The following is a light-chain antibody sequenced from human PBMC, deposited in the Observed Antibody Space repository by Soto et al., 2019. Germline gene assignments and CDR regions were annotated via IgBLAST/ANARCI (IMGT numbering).Light chain of an antibody. J-gene: IGLJ3*02. V-gene: IGLV2-14*01. CDR3: SSYTSSSTRV. Sequence: QSALTQPASVSGSPGQSITISCTGTSSDVGGYNYVSWYQQHPGKAPKLMIYEVSNRPSGVSNRFSGSKSGNTASLTISGLQAEDEAAYYCSSYTSSSTRVFGGGTQLTFL. CDR1: SSDVGGYNY. CDR2: EVS.